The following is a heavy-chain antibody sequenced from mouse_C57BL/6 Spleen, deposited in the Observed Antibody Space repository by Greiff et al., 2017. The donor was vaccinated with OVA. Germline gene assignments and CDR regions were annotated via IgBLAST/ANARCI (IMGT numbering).Heavy chain of an antibody. CDR3: ARGDYDYDRYFDY. Sequence: EVKLMESGPGLVKPSQSLSLTCSVTGYSITSGYYWNWIRQFPGNKLEWMGYISYDGSNNYNPSLKNRISITRDTSKNQFFLKLNSVTTEDTATYYCARGDYDYDRYFDYWGQGTTLTVSS. D-gene: IGHD2-4*01. J-gene: IGHJ2*01. CDR2: ISYDGSN. CDR1: GYSITSGYY. V-gene: IGHV3-6*01.